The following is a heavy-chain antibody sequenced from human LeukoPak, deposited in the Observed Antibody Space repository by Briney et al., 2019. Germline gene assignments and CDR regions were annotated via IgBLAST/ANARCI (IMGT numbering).Heavy chain of an antibody. Sequence: AGGSLRHSCAVPGFTFSRNWRHWVRHGPRKGLVWVARINSDGSTTNYADSVKGRFTISRDNAKNTLYLQMNSLRAEDTAVYYCVRYGGSTDYWGQGTRVIVSA. J-gene: IGHJ4*02. D-gene: IGHD2-2*01. CDR1: GFTFSRNW. CDR3: VRYGGSTDY. CDR2: INSDGSTT. V-gene: IGHV3-74*01.